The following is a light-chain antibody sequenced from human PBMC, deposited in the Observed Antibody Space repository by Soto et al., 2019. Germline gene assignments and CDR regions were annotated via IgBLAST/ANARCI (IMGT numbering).Light chain of an antibody. J-gene: IGKJ1*01. Sequence: MTQFPSSMSASVGDRVTITCRASQSVSGNLLAWYQEKPGQAPRLLIYGASTRATDIPATFTGSGSGTEFTLTISSLQSEDIAVYYCQQYNKWPQTFGQGTKV. V-gene: IGKV3-15*01. CDR2: GAS. CDR1: QSVSGN. CDR3: QQYNKWPQT.